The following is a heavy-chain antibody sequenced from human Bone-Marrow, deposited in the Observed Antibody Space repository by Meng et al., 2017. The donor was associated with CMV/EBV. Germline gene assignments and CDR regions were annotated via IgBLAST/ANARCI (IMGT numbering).Heavy chain of an antibody. CDR2: IRYDGSNK. D-gene: IGHD2-2*01. Sequence: GGSLRLSCAASGFTFSSYGMHWVRQAPGKGLEWVAFIRYDGSNKYYADSVKGRFTISRDNSKNTLYLQMNSLRAEDTAVYYCAKDYKYQRGMDVWGQGTTVTVSS. V-gene: IGHV3-30*02. CDR1: GFTFSSYG. CDR3: AKDYKYQRGMDV. J-gene: IGHJ6*02.